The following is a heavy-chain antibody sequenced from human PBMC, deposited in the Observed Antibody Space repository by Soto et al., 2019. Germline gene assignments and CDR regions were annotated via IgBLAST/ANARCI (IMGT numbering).Heavy chain of an antibody. CDR2: IYYSGST. V-gene: IGHV4-61*01. Sequence: SETLSLTCTVSGGSVSSGSYYWSWIRQPPGRGLEWIGYIYYSGSTNYNPSLKSRVTISVDTSKNQFSLKLSSVTAADTAVYYCARDGDNWNDEDAFDIWGQGTMVTVSS. CDR1: GGSVSSGSYY. CDR3: ARDGDNWNDEDAFDI. J-gene: IGHJ3*02. D-gene: IGHD1-1*01.